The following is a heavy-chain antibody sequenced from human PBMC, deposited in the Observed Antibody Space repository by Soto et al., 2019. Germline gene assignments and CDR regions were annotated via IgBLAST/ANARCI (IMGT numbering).Heavy chain of an antibody. CDR3: ATPGGRDFNAFDV. CDR2: IFPIDSDT. V-gene: IGHV5-51*01. D-gene: IGHD2-21*02. CDR1: GYTFTRNW. J-gene: IGHJ3*01. Sequence: GESLKISCKGSGYTFTRNWIGWVPQMPGKGLEGMGIIFPIDSDTRYSPSSQGQVTISADNSISTAYLQWSSLKASDTAIYYCATPGGRDFNAFDVWGQGTMVTVSS.